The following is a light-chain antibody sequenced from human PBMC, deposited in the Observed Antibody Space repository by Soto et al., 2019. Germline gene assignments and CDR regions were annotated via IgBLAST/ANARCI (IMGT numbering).Light chain of an antibody. Sequence: QAVVTQPPSVSGAPGQRVTISCTGSSSNIGAGYDVHWYQQLPGTAPKLLIYGNSNRPSGDPDRFSGSKSGTSASLAITGLQAEDEADYYCQSYDSSLVVFGGGTKLTVL. J-gene: IGLJ2*01. V-gene: IGLV1-40*01. CDR3: QSYDSSLVV. CDR1: SSNIGAGYD. CDR2: GNS.